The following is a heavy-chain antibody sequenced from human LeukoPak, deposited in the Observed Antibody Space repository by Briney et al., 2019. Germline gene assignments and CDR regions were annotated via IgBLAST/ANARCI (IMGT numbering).Heavy chain of an antibody. CDR2: IKPDGSER. CDR3: ARKVWENDY. J-gene: IGHJ4*02. D-gene: IGHD3-16*01. Sequence: GGSLRLSCAASGITFNSHWMSWVRQAPGKGLQWVASIKPDGSERKYVDSVKGRFTISRDNADNSLYLQMTSLRAEDTALYYCARKVWENDYWGQGTLVTVSS. V-gene: IGHV3-7*01. CDR1: GITFNSHW.